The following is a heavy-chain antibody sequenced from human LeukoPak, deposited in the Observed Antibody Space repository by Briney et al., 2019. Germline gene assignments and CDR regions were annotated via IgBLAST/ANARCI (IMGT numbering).Heavy chain of an antibody. V-gene: IGHV3-23*01. CDR3: AKDRRYYDILTAYYGPDY. CDR1: GFTFSSYA. Sequence: GGSLRLSCAASGFTFSSYAMSWVRQAPGKGLEWVSAISGSGSNTYYADSVKGGFTISRDNSKDTLYLQMNSLRAEDTAVYYCAKDRRYYDILTAYYGPDYWGQGTLVTVSS. CDR2: ISGSGSNT. J-gene: IGHJ4*02. D-gene: IGHD3-9*01.